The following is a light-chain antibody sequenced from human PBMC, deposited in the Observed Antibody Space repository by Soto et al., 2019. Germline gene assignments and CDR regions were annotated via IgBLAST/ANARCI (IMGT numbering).Light chain of an antibody. Sequence: DIQMTQSPSSVSASVGDRVTITCRASQCISSWLAWYQQKPGKAPKLLIYAASSLQSGVPSRLSGSGSGTDFTLTISSLQPEDFATYYCQQTNTFLRTFGGGTKVEIK. J-gene: IGKJ4*01. V-gene: IGKV1-12*01. CDR1: QCISSW. CDR2: AAS. CDR3: QQTNTFLRT.